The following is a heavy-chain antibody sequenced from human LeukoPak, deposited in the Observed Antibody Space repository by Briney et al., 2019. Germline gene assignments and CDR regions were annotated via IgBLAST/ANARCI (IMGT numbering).Heavy chain of an antibody. J-gene: IGHJ5*02. Sequence: HGESLKISCKGSGYSFTSYWIGWVRQMPGKGLEWMGFIYPGDSDTRYSPSFQGQVTISADKSISTAYLQWSSLKASDTAMYYCARREGDYYGSGSYYEPWGQGTLVTVSS. CDR3: ARREGDYYGSGSYYEP. CDR1: GYSFTSYW. D-gene: IGHD3-10*01. CDR2: IYPGDSDT. V-gene: IGHV5-51*01.